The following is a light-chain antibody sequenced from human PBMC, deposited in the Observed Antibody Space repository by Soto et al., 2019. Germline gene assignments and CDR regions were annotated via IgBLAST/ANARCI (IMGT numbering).Light chain of an antibody. Sequence: EIVLTQSPATLSSSPGERATLSCRASQSVRNSYLAWYQQKPGQAPRLLISGASSRATGIPDRFSGSGSGTGFTLTISSLEPEDFAIYYCQQCDSWPLTFGGGTRVDIK. CDR3: QQCDSWPLT. J-gene: IGKJ4*01. CDR1: QSVRNSY. CDR2: GAS. V-gene: IGKV3-20*01.